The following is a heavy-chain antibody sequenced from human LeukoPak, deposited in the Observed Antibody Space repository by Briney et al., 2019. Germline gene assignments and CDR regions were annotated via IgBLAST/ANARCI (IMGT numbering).Heavy chain of an antibody. CDR3: AKGPLLGELFPFDY. Sequence: GRSLRLSCAASGFSFSRYGMHWVRQAPGKGLEWVAVISYDGSNKYYADSVKGRFTISRDNSKNTLYLQMNSLRAEDTAVYYCAKGPLLGELFPFDYWGQGTLVTVSS. CDR1: GFSFSRYG. V-gene: IGHV3-30*18. D-gene: IGHD3-16*01. CDR2: ISYDGSNK. J-gene: IGHJ4*02.